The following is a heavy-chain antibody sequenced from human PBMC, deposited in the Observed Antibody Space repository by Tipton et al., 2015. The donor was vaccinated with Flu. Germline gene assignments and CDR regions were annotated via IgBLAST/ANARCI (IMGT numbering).Heavy chain of an antibody. Sequence: QLVQSGPEVKKPGSSVKVSSKASGGTFSSYAISWVRQAPGQGLEWMGGIIPILGTANYAQKFQGRVTITADESTSTAYMELSSLRSEDTAVYYCAGYSSSLTYFDYWGQGTLVTVSS. CDR2: IIPILGTA. J-gene: IGHJ4*02. V-gene: IGHV1-69*01. CDR3: AGYSSSLTYFDY. D-gene: IGHD6-6*01. CDR1: GGTFSSYA.